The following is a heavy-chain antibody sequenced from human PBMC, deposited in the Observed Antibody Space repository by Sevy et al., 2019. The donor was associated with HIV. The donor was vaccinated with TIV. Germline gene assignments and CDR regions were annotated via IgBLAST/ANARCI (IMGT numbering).Heavy chain of an antibody. CDR3: ARWYFKMDV. CDR1: GFTVSGVH. Sequence: GGSLRLSCSASGFTVSGVHMTWVRQASGKGLEWVSVIYDGGSTYYADSVKGRFIISRDNSENTLYLQMNSLRVEDTAVYCGARWYFKMDVWGQGATVTVSS. J-gene: IGHJ6*02. D-gene: IGHD6-13*01. CDR2: IYDGGST. V-gene: IGHV3-53*01.